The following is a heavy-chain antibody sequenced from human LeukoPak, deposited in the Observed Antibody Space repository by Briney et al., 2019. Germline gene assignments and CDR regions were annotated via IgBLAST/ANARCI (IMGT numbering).Heavy chain of an antibody. J-gene: IGHJ6*03. D-gene: IGHD2-21*02. CDR1: GFTFSNYC. Sequence: GGSLRLSCAASGFTFSNYCFHWVRQAPGQGLVWVARIKRDGTYTNYADSVKGRFTISRDDAKNTLYLQMNSLRVDDTGMYFCARDWDCFDRMDVWGKGTTVTVSS. CDR2: IKRDGTYT. V-gene: IGHV3-74*01. CDR3: ARDWDCFDRMDV.